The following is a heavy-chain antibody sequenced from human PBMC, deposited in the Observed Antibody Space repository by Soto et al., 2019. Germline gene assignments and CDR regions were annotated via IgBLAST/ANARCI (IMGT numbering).Heavy chain of an antibody. CDR1: VDSVSSNSAA. J-gene: IGHJ6*02. V-gene: IGHV6-1*01. D-gene: IGHD3-10*01. CDR2: TYYRSKWSI. Sequence: SQTLSLTCAISVDSVSSNSAAWNWIRQSPSRGLEWLGRTYYRSKWSIDYAVSVKSRITIRADTSKNHFSLQLDSVTPEDTAVYYCARDDRPYGSGSYTGIDFWGQGTTVTVSS. CDR3: ARDDRPYGSGSYTGIDF.